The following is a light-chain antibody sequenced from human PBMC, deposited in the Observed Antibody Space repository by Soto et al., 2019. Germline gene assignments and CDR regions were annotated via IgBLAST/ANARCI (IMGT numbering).Light chain of an antibody. CDR3: QSYDSTLSARDV. J-gene: IGLJ1*01. V-gene: IGLV1-40*01. CDR2: GNI. Sequence: QAVVTQPPSVSGAPGQRVTISCSGSSSNIGAGYDVHWYQQRPGTAPKLLIFGNINRTSGVPDRFSDSKSGTSASLAITGVQAEDEGDYYCQSYDSTLSARDVFGTGTKVTVL. CDR1: SSNIGAGYD.